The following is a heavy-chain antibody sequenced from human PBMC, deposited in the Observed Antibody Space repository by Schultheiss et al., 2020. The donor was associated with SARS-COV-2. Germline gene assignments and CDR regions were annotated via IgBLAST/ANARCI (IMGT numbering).Heavy chain of an antibody. Sequence: SETLSLTCTVSGGSISSSSYYWGWIRQPPGKGLEWIGNVYYTGSTNYNPSLKSRVTISVDTSKNQFSLKLSSVTAADTAVYYCARYIVHYYGSGWGTRYYYYYMDVWGKGTTVTVSS. CDR3: ARYIVHYYGSGWGTRYYYYYMDV. CDR1: GGSISSSSYY. D-gene: IGHD3-10*01. J-gene: IGHJ6*03. CDR2: VYYTGST. V-gene: IGHV4-61*05.